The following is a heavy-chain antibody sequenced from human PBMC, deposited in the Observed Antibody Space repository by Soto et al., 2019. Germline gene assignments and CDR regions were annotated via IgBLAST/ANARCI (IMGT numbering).Heavy chain of an antibody. D-gene: IGHD3-22*01. CDR3: ATDLNDIYYDSSGYGPYGMDV. CDR1: GLTFSSYA. V-gene: IGHV3-23*01. J-gene: IGHJ6*02. Sequence: PGGSLRLSCAASGLTFSSYAMSWVRQAPGKGLEWVSAISGSGGSTYYADSVKGRFTIYRDNSKNTLYLQMNSLRAEDTAVYYCATDLNDIYYDSSGYGPYGMDVWGQGTTVTVSS. CDR2: ISGSGGST.